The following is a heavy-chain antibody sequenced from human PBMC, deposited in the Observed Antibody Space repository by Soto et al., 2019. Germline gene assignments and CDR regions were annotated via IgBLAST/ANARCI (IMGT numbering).Heavy chain of an antibody. V-gene: IGHV6-1*01. Sequence: PSETLSLTCAVSGDSVSSHTVAWNWIRQSPSRGLEWLGRSYYRSKWYNDYAVSVKSRITINPDTPKNQFSLQLNSVTPEDTAVYYCAREKWAAAGGINWFDPWGQGTLVTVSS. CDR3: AREKWAAAGGINWFDP. D-gene: IGHD6-13*01. CDR2: SYYRSKWYN. J-gene: IGHJ5*02. CDR1: GDSVSSHTVA.